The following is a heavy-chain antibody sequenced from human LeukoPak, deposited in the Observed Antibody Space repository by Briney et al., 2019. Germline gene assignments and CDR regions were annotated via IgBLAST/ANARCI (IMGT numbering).Heavy chain of an antibody. Sequence: GASVKVSCKASGYMFTGYYIHWVQQAPGRGFEWMGWINPNSGGTNYAQKFQGRVTMTRDTSINTAYMELSRLRSDDTAVYYCARVGRTYYYDSGSPPSLFDPWGQGTLVTVSS. D-gene: IGHD3-10*01. J-gene: IGHJ5*02. V-gene: IGHV1-2*02. CDR2: INPNSGGT. CDR1: GYMFTGYY. CDR3: ARVGRTYYYDSGSPPSLFDP.